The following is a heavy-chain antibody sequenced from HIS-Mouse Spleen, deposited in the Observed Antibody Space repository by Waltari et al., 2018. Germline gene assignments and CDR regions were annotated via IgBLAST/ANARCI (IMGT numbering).Heavy chain of an antibody. D-gene: IGHD3-22*01. V-gene: IGHV3-49*05. CDR2: IRSKAYGGTT. CDR3: TRVGVAYYDSSGDDAFDI. Sequence: EVQRVESGGGWVKRGRSLRLSGTASGFTFGDYDMSWFRQAPGKGLEWVGFIRSKAYGGTTEYAASVKGRFTISRDDSKSIAYLQMNSLKTEDTAVYYCTRVGVAYYDSSGDDAFDIWGQGTMVTVSS. CDR1: GFTFGDYD. J-gene: IGHJ3*02.